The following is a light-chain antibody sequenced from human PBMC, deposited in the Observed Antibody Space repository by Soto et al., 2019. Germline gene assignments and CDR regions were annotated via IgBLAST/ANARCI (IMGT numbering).Light chain of an antibody. V-gene: IGKV3-20*01. J-gene: IGKJ3*01. CDR3: QHYGSSLFT. CDR2: GAS. CDR1: QSVSSSY. Sequence: EIVLTQSPGTLSLSPGERATLSCRASQSVSSSYLAWYQQKPGQAPRLLIYGASSSATGIPDRFSGSGSGTDFTLTISGLEPEDFAVYYCQHYGSSLFTFGPGTKVDIK.